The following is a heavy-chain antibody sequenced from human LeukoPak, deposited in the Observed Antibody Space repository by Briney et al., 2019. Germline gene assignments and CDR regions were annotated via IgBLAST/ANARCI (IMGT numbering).Heavy chain of an antibody. CDR3: ARRDGYNYYFDF. Sequence: PGGSLRLSCAASGFTFSSYSMNWVRQAPGKGLEWVSSISSSSSYIYYADSVKGRFTISRDNAKNSLYLQMNSLRAEATAVYYCARRDGYNYYFDFWGQGTLVTVSS. V-gene: IGHV3-21*04. CDR1: GFTFSSYS. D-gene: IGHD5-24*01. CDR2: ISSSSSYI. J-gene: IGHJ4*02.